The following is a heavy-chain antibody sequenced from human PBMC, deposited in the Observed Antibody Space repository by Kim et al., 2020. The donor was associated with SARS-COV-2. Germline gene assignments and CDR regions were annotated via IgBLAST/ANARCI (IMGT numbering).Heavy chain of an antibody. V-gene: IGHV6-1*01. CDR3: ARGSAAAGNYNAFDI. J-gene: IGHJ3*02. Sequence: SQTLSLTCGISGDSVSSNSAAWNWIRQSPARGLEWLGRTYYRSKWYNDYVVSVKSRITINPDTSKNRCSLQLNSVTPEDTAVYYCARGSAAAGNYNAFDIWGQGTVFTVSS. CDR2: TYYRSKWYN. CDR1: GDSVSSNSAA. D-gene: IGHD6-13*01.